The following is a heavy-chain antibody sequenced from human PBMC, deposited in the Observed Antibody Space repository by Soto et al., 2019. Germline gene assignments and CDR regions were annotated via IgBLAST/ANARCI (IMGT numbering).Heavy chain of an antibody. CDR2: ISVGNGNT. Sequence: ASVKVSCKASGYTFSNYVMHWVRQAPGQRLEWMGWISVGNGNTKYSQKFQGRLTITRDTSATTADMELSSLRSEDTAVYYCTRSCSSTSCYENAYDIWGQGXMVTV. V-gene: IGHV1-3*01. CDR3: TRSCSSTSCYENAYDI. D-gene: IGHD2-2*01. CDR1: GYTFSNYV. J-gene: IGHJ3*02.